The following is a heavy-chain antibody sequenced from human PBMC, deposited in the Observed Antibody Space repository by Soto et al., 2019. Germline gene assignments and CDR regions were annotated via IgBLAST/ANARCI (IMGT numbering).Heavy chain of an antibody. V-gene: IGHV3-53*01. D-gene: IGHD3-22*01. Sequence: PGGSLRLSCAASGFTVSSNYMSWVRQAPGKGLEWVSVIYSGGGTYYADSVKGRFTISRDNSKNTLYLQMNSLRAEDTAVYYCARDKAMYDSSGYYDYWGQGTLVTVSS. J-gene: IGHJ4*02. CDR2: IYSGGGT. CDR3: ARDKAMYDSSGYYDY. CDR1: GFTVSSNY.